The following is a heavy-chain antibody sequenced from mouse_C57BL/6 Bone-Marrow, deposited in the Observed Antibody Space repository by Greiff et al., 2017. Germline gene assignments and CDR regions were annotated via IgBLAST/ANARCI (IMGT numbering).Heavy chain of an antibody. CDR1: GFTFSSYG. V-gene: IGHV5-6*01. D-gene: IGHD3-2*02. J-gene: IGHJ4*01. CDR2: ISSGGSYT. CDR3: ARRGQLRLRDAMDY. Sequence: EVQLVESGGDLVKPGGSLKLSCAASGFTFSSYGMSWVRQTPDKRLEWVATISSGGSYTYYPDSVKGRFTISRDNAKNTLYLQMSSLKSEDTAMYYCARRGQLRLRDAMDYWGQGPSVTVSS.